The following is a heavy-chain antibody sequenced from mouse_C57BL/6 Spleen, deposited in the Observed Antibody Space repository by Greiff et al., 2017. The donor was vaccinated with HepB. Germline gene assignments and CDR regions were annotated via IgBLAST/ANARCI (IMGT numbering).Heavy chain of an antibody. D-gene: IGHD2-5*01. CDR2: ISDGGSYT. CDR1: GFTFSSYA. Sequence: EVQLVESGGGLVKPGGSLKLSCAASGFTFSSYAMSWVRQTPEKRLEWVATISDGGSYTYYPDNVKGRFTISRDNAKNNLYLQMSHLKSEDTAMYYCAREYYSNYAWFAYWGQGTLVTVSA. J-gene: IGHJ3*01. V-gene: IGHV5-4*01. CDR3: AREYYSNYAWFAY.